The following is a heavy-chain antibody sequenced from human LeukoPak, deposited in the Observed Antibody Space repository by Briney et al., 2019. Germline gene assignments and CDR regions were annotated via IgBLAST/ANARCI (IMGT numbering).Heavy chain of an antibody. CDR2: IYYSGST. D-gene: IGHD2-8*01. Sequence: SETLSLTCTVSGGSISSGGYYWSWIRQHPGKGLEWIGYIYYSGSTCYNPSLKSRVTISVDTSKNQFSLKLSSVTAADTAVYYCARVACTNGVCYFDYWGQGTLVTVSS. J-gene: IGHJ4*02. CDR3: ARVACTNGVCYFDY. CDR1: GGSISSGGYY. V-gene: IGHV4-31*03.